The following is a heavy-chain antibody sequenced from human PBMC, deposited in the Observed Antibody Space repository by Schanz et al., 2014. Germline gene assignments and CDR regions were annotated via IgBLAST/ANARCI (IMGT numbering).Heavy chain of an antibody. J-gene: IGHJ2*01. CDR1: GYTFNNHG. D-gene: IGHD1-26*01. CDR2: ISAFDDKT. V-gene: IGHV1-18*01. CDR3: ARNRGSGGQNWYFDL. Sequence: QVQLVQSGGEVKKPGASATVSCKASGYTFNNHGISWVRQAPGQGPEWMGWISAFDDKTDYAQNFQGRLIMTTDTSTTTVYMELRGLRSDDTAVYYCARNRGSGGQNWYFDLWGRGTLVTVSS.